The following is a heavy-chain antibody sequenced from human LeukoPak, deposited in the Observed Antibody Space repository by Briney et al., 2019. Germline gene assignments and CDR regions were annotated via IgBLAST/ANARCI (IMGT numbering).Heavy chain of an antibody. Sequence: KTSETLSLTCTVSGGSISSTRHYWGWIRQTPGKGLEWIGNKYYSGSTYYNPSLKSRVTISVDTSKNQFFLKLSSVTAADTAVYYCARVVKYSGSYYGDYWGQGALVIASS. CDR1: GGSISSTRHY. D-gene: IGHD1-26*01. J-gene: IGHJ4*02. CDR3: ARVVKYSGSYYGDY. CDR2: KYYSGST. V-gene: IGHV4-39*01.